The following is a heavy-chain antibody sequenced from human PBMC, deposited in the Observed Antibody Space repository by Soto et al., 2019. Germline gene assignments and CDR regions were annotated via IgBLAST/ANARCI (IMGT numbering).Heavy chain of an antibody. CDR2: INHSGRT. CDR1: GGSFSGYY. V-gene: IGHV4-34*01. J-gene: IGHJ4*02. CDR3: ARATIRGFRYFDY. D-gene: IGHD3-10*01. Sequence: SETLSLTCAVYGGSFSGYYWSWIRQPPGKGLEWIGEINHSGRTNYNPSLKSRVTISVDTSKNQFSLKLSSVTAADTAVYYCARATIRGFRYFDYWGQGTLVTVSS.